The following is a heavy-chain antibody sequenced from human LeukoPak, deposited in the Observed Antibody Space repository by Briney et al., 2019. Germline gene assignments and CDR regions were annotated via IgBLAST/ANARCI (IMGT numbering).Heavy chain of an antibody. V-gene: IGHV3-11*03. Sequence: GGSLRLSCAASGFTFSDSYMSWIRLAPGKGLEWLSYISSSSTYTNYADSVKGRFTISRDNAKNSLYLQMNSLRAEDTAVYYCASVGYSSGWYFFDYWGQGTLVTVSS. CDR3: ASVGYSSGWYFFDY. D-gene: IGHD6-19*01. J-gene: IGHJ4*02. CDR1: GFTFSDSY. CDR2: ISSSSTYT.